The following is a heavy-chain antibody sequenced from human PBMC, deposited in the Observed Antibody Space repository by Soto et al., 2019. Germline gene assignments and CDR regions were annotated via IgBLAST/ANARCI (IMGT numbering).Heavy chain of an antibody. CDR3: ARGILTVGVFDY. J-gene: IGHJ4*02. CDR2: IYYSGST. CDR1: GGSISSYY. D-gene: IGHD3-9*01. Sequence: SETLSLTCTVSGGSISSYYWSWIRQPPGKGLEWIGYIYYSGSTNYNPSLKSRVTISVDTSKNQFSLKLSSVTAADTAVYYCARGILTVGVFDYWGQGTLVTVSS. V-gene: IGHV4-59*01.